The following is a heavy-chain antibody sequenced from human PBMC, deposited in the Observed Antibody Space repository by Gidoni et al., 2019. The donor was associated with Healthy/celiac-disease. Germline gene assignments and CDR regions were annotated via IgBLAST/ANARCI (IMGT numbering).Heavy chain of an antibody. J-gene: IGHJ3*02. Sequence: QLQLQESGPGLVKPSETLSLPCTVSGGSISSSSYYWGWIRQPPGKGLEWIGSIYYSGSTYYNPSLKSRVTISVDTSKNQFSLKLSSVTAADTAVYYCARDSPLSSSWYSHAFDIWGQGTMVTVSS. CDR3: ARDSPLSSSWYSHAFDI. V-gene: IGHV4-39*07. D-gene: IGHD6-13*01. CDR2: IYYSGST. CDR1: GGSISSSSYY.